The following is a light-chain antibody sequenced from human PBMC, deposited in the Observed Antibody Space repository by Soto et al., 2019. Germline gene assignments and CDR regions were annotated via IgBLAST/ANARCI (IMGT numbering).Light chain of an antibody. J-gene: IGLJ1*01. CDR1: SSDVGAYNY. Sequence: QSALTQPASVSGSPGQSIAISCTGTSSDVGAYNYVSWYQQHPGKAPKLMIYDVSNRPSGVSNRFSGSKSDNTASLTISGLQAEDEADYYCSSYISSSTYVFGSGTKLTVL. CDR3: SSYISSSTYV. CDR2: DVS. V-gene: IGLV2-14*01.